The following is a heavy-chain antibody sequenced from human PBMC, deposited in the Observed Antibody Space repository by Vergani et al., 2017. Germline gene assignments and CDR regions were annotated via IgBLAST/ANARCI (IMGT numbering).Heavy chain of an antibody. J-gene: IGHJ6*02. CDR1: GFTFSSYG. V-gene: IGHV3-30*18. Sequence: QVQLVESGGGVVQPGRSLRLSCAASGFTFSSYGMHWVRQAPGKGLEWVAVISYDGSNKYYADSVKCRFTISRDNSKNTLYLQMNSLRAEDTAVYYCAKGVYSSSWFYYYYGMDVWGQGTTVTVSS. D-gene: IGHD6-13*01. CDR2: ISYDGSNK. CDR3: AKGVYSSSWFYYYYGMDV.